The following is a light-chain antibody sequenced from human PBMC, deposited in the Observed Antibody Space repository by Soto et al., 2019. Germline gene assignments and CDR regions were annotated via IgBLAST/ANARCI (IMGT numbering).Light chain of an antibody. CDR3: QQYVNSRWT. Sequence: EIVLTLSPGTLSLSPGDRATLSCRASQSVSSSFLAWYQQKPGQAPRLLIYGASRRATDIPDRFSGSGSGTDFTLTISRLEPEDFAVYYCQQYVNSRWTFGQGTKVDI. V-gene: IGKV3-20*01. CDR1: QSVSSSF. CDR2: GAS. J-gene: IGKJ1*01.